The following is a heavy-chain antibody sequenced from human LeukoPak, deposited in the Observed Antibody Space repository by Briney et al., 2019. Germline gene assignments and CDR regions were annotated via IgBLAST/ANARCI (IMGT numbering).Heavy chain of an antibody. D-gene: IGHD3-22*01. CDR2: INPNICCT. CDR1: GYTFTGYY. J-gene: IGHJ5*02. Sequence: ASVKVSCKASGYTFTGYYMHWVRQAPGQGLEWIGLINPNICCTNYAQKFQGRVTMTRDTSISTAYMELSRLRSDDTAVYYCARDGPYYYDSSGRDWFDPWGQGTLVTVSS. V-gene: IGHV1-2*02. CDR3: ARDGPYYYDSSGRDWFDP.